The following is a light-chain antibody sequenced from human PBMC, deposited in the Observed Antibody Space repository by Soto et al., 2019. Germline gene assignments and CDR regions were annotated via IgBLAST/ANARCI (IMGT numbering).Light chain of an antibody. CDR2: GAS. Sequence: EIVLTQSPATLSLSPGERATLSCRASQSISSYLAWYQQKSGQAPRLLIYGASTRATGIPARFSGSGSGTEFTLTISSLQSEDFAAYYCQQYNDWPRTFGQGTKVDIK. CDR1: QSISSY. CDR3: QQYNDWPRT. V-gene: IGKV3-15*01. J-gene: IGKJ1*01.